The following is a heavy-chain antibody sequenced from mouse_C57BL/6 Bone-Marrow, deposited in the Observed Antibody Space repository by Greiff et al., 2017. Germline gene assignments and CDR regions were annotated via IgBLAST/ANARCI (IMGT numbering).Heavy chain of an antibody. CDR2: ISPGSGST. CDR3: ARPDDSNYWYLDV. Sequence: VQLQQPGAELVKPGASVKMSCKASGYTFTSYWITWVKQRPGQSLEWIGDISPGSGSTNYNEKFKSKATLTVDTSPSTAYMQLSSLTSEDSAVDYCARPDDSNYWYLDVWGTGTTVTVSA. V-gene: IGHV1-55*01. J-gene: IGHJ1*03. CDR1: GYTFTSYW. D-gene: IGHD2-5*01.